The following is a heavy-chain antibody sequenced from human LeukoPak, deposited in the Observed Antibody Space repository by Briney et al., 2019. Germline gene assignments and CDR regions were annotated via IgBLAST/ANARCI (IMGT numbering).Heavy chain of an antibody. CDR1: GFTFSSYA. Sequence: QPGGSLRLSCAASGFTFSSYAMSWVRQAPGEGLEWVSAISGSGGSTYYADSVKGRFTISRDNSKNTLYLQMNSLRAEDTAVYYCAKDLAYCGGECYSYYFDYWGQGTLVTVSS. CDR2: ISGSGGST. V-gene: IGHV3-23*01. D-gene: IGHD2-21*01. J-gene: IGHJ4*02. CDR3: AKDLAYCGGECYSYYFDY.